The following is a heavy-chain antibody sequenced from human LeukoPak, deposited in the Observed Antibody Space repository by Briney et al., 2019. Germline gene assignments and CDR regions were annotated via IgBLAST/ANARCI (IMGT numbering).Heavy chain of an antibody. V-gene: IGHV4-39*01. J-gene: IGHJ4*02. CDR1: GGSISSSSYY. D-gene: IGHD3-3*01. CDR3: AVRNRFLEWLHYFDY. Sequence: PSETLPLTCTVSGGSISSSSYYWGWIRQPPGKGLEWIGSIYYSGSTYYNPSLKSRVTISVDTSKNQFSLKLSSVTAADTAVYYCAVRNRFLEWLHYFDYWGQGTLVTVSS. CDR2: IYYSGST.